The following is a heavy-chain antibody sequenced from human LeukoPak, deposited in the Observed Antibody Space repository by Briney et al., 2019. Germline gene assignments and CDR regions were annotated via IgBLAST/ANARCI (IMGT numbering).Heavy chain of an antibody. Sequence: SETLSLTCTVSGGSIRSYYWSWIRQPPGKGLEWMGYIFYSGSTDSNPSLKSRVTISVDTSKNQFSLKLSSVTAADTAVYYCAWTYCSGGSCHFDYWGQGTLVTVSS. CDR1: GGSIRSYY. J-gene: IGHJ4*02. CDR3: AWTYCSGGSCHFDY. V-gene: IGHV4-59*08. D-gene: IGHD2-15*01. CDR2: IFYSGST.